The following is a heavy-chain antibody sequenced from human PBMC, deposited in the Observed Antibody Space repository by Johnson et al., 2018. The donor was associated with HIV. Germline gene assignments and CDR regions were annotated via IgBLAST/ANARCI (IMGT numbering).Heavy chain of an antibody. V-gene: IGHV3-30-3*01. CDR1: GFTSSNYV. J-gene: IGHJ3*02. Sequence: QVQLVVSRGGVFQPGRSLKLSCLASGFTSSNYVIHWVRQAPGKGLEWVAMISYDGTNIYYRDSVKGRFTISRDNSKNTLYLHMDSLRAEDTAVYYCRIYSYGGGGPFEIWGQGTMVTVSS. CDR2: ISYDGTNI. CDR3: RIYSYGGGGPFEI. D-gene: IGHD5-18*01.